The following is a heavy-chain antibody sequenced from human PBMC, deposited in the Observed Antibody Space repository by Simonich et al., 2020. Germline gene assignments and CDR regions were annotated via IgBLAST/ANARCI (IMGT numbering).Heavy chain of an antibody. D-gene: IGHD6-13*01. V-gene: IGHV1-2*06. CDR1: GYTVTGYY. CDR3: ARSHIAAAGTGYFQH. Sequence: QVQLVQSGAEVKKPGASVKVSCKASGYTVTGYYMHWVRQAPGQDLGWRGRNNPNSGGTNYAKNFQGRVTMTRDTSISTAYMELSRLRSDDTAVYYCARSHIAAAGTGYFQHWGQGTLVTVSS. J-gene: IGHJ1*01. CDR2: NNPNSGGT.